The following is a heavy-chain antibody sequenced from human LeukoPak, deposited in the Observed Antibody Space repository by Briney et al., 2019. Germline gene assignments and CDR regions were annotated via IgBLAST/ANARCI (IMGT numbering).Heavy chain of an antibody. Sequence: GASVKVSCKASGYTFTSHGISWVRQAPGQGLEWMAWITAYNGNTNYAQNFQGRVTMTTDTSTSTAYMELRSLRSDDTAVYYCARDDCSSTSCYPNNWFDPWGQGTLVTVSS. CDR2: ITAYNGNT. V-gene: IGHV1-18*01. J-gene: IGHJ5*02. CDR1: GYTFTSHG. CDR3: ARDDCSSTSCYPNNWFDP. D-gene: IGHD2-2*01.